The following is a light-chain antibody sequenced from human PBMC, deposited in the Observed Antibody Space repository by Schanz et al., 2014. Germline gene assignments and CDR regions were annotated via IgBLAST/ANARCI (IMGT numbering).Light chain of an antibody. CDR2: GAS. Sequence: EIVLTQSPGTLSLSPGDSAALSCRASQSVSSNYLAWYQQQPGQAPRLLIYGASTRATGIPARFSGSGSGTEFTLTISSLQSEDFAVYYCQQYDGSVTFGQGTRLEIK. CDR1: QSVSSNY. J-gene: IGKJ5*01. V-gene: IGKV3-20*01. CDR3: QQYDGSVT.